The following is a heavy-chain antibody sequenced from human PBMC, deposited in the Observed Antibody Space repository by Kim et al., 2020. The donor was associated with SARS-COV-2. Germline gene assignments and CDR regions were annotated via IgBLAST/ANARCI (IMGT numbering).Heavy chain of an antibody. Sequence: GGSLRLSCAASGFTFSSYAMHWVRQTPGKGLEYVSAITDNGGATSYANSVKGRFTVSRDNSMNTLYLQMGSLRAEDMAVYFCASGHGDCTGTSCPLSYWGQGTLVTVSS. CDR2: ITDNGGAT. CDR3: ASGHGDCTGTSCPLSY. V-gene: IGHV3-64*01. J-gene: IGHJ4*02. CDR1: GFTFSSYA. D-gene: IGHD2-8*02.